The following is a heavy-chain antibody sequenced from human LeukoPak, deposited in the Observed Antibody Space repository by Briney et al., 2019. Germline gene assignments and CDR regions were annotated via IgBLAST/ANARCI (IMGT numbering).Heavy chain of an antibody. CDR3: ARDFEEVEWLPPKD. J-gene: IGHJ4*02. D-gene: IGHD3-3*01. V-gene: IGHV3-30-3*01. CDR1: GFTFSSYA. Sequence: RSLRLSCAASGFTFSSYAMHWVRQAPGKGLEWVAVISYDGSNKYYADSVKGRFTISRDNSKNTLYLQMNSLRAEDTAVYYCARDFEEVEWLPPKDWGQGTLVTVSS. CDR2: ISYDGSNK.